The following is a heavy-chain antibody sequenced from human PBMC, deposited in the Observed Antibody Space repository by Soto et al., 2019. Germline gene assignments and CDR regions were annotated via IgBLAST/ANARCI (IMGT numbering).Heavy chain of an antibody. D-gene: IGHD6-19*01. CDR3: ARVPLLEGSGWYPDY. CDR1: GFTFSSYE. J-gene: IGHJ4*02. Sequence: PGGSLRLSCAASGFTFSSYEMNWVRQAPGKGLEWVSYISSSGSTIYYADSVKGRFTISRGNAKNSLYLQMNSLRAEDTAVYYCARVPLLEGSGWYPDYWGQGTLVTVSS. V-gene: IGHV3-48*03. CDR2: ISSSGSTI.